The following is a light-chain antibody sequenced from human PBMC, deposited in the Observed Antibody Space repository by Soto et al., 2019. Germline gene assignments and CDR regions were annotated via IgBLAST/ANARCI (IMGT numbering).Light chain of an antibody. CDR1: TGAVTNGHY. V-gene: IGLV7-46*01. Sequence: QAVVTQEPSLTVSPGGTVTLTCGSSTGAVTNGHYPYWFQQKPGQAPRTLIYDTTNRHSWTPARFSGSLLGCKAALTLSGAQPEDEAEYYCLLSYNGPYVFGTGTQVTVL. CDR3: LLSYNGPYV. J-gene: IGLJ1*01. CDR2: DTT.